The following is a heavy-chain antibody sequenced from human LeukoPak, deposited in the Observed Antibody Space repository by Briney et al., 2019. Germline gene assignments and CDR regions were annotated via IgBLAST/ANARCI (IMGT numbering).Heavy chain of an antibody. Sequence: SETLSLTCTVSGGSISSSSYYWGWIRQPPGKGLEWIGSIYYSGSTYYNPSLKSRVTISVDTSKNQFSLKLSSVTAADTAVYYCARQRQAIYYYYYVDVWGKGTTVTVSS. V-gene: IGHV4-39*01. CDR3: ARQRQAIYYYYYVDV. CDR2: IYYSGST. J-gene: IGHJ6*03. CDR1: GGSISSSSYY.